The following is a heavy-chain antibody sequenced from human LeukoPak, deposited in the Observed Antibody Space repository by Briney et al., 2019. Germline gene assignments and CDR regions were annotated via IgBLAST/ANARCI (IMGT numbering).Heavy chain of an antibody. CDR1: GFSFSSYA. Sequence: GGSLRLSCAASGFSFSSYAMSWVRQAPGKGLEWVSAISGSGGITYYADSAKGRFTISRDNSKNTLYLQMNSLRAEDTPVYYCAKDAYCGGGSCYPGQPEYFQHWGQGTLVTVSS. D-gene: IGHD2-15*01. CDR3: AKDAYCGGGSCYPGQPEYFQH. V-gene: IGHV3-23*01. CDR2: ISGSGGIT. J-gene: IGHJ1*01.